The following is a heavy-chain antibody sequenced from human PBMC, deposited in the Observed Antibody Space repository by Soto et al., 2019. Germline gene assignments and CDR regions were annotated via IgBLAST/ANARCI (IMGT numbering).Heavy chain of an antibody. Sequence: QVQLQESGPGLVKPSGTLSLTCAVSGGSISSNNWWSWVHQPPGKGLEWIGEIYHSGSTNYNPSLKGRVTMSVDKSQSQFSLNLGSLTAADTAVYYCAGQVDTTYTYNYWGQGTLVTVSS. V-gene: IGHV4-4*02. D-gene: IGHD5-18*01. CDR1: GGSISSNNW. J-gene: IGHJ4*02. CDR3: AGQVDTTYTYNY. CDR2: IYHSGST.